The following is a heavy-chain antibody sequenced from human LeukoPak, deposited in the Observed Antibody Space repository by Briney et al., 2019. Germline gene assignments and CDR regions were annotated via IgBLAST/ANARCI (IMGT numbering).Heavy chain of an antibody. V-gene: IGHV1-46*01. D-gene: IGHD2-2*01. CDR1: GYTFTSYY. J-gene: IGHJ3*02. CDR3: ARCSVVPAANDAFDI. Sequence: ASVKVSCKASGYTFTSYYMHWVRQAPGQGLEWMGIINPSGGSTSYAQKFQGRVTMTRDTSTSTVYMELSSLRPEDTAVYYCARCSVVPAANDAFDIWGQGTMVTVSS. CDR2: INPSGGST.